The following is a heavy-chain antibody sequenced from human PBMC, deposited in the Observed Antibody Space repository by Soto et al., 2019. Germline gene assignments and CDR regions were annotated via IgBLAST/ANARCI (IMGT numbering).Heavy chain of an antibody. Sequence: QVQLVESGGGVVQPGRSLRLSCAASGFTFSSYGMHWVRQAPGKGLEWVAVISYDGSNKYYADSVKGRFTISRDNSKNTLYLQMNRLRAEDTAVYYCARVGYDFCFDYWGQGTLVTVSS. CDR2: ISYDGSNK. CDR1: GFTFSSYG. CDR3: ARVGYDFCFDY. J-gene: IGHJ4*02. D-gene: IGHD3-3*01. V-gene: IGHV3-30-3*01.